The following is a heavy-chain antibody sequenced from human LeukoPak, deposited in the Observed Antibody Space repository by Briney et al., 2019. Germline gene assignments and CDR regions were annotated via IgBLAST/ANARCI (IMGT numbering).Heavy chain of an antibody. V-gene: IGHV1-2*02. Sequence: ASVKVSCKASGYTFTGYYMHWVRQAPGQGLEWMGWINPNSGSTNCAQKFQGRVTMTRDTSISTAYMELSRLRSDDTAVYYCARDSVGLWVEDYYGVYFDYWGQGTLVTVSS. J-gene: IGHJ4*02. CDR3: ARDSVGLWVEDYYGVYFDY. CDR2: INPNSGST. D-gene: IGHD3-10*01. CDR1: GYTFTGYY.